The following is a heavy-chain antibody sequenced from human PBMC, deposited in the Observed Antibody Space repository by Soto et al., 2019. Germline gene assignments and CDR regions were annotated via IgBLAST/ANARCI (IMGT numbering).Heavy chain of an antibody. CDR1: GGSITSDY. V-gene: IGHV4-59*08. Sequence: NPSETLSLTCTVSGGSITSDYWSWIRQPPGKGLECVGYISYRGFTNYNPSLKSRATMSVDTSKNQFSLELSSVTAGDTAVYYCARHFDYDTPGAFFDYWGQGILVTISS. D-gene: IGHD3-22*01. J-gene: IGHJ4*02. CDR3: ARHFDYDTPGAFFDY. CDR2: ISYRGFT.